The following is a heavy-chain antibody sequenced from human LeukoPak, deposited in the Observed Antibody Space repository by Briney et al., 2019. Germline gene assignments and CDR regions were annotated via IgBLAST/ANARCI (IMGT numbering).Heavy chain of an antibody. CDR1: GFTFDDYA. CDR2: ISWNSGSI. V-gene: IGHV3-9*03. D-gene: IGHD6-13*01. CDR3: AKSKDSSSWHLPLDY. J-gene: IGHJ4*02. Sequence: GGSLRLSCAASGFTFDDYAMHWVRQAPGKGLEWVSGISWNSGSIGYADSVKGRFTISRDNAKNSLYLQMNSLRAEDMALYYCAKSKDSSSWHLPLDYWGQGTLVTVSS.